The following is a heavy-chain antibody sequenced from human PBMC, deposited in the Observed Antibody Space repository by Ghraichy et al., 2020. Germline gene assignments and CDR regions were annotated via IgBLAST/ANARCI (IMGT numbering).Heavy chain of an antibody. J-gene: IGHJ4*02. Sequence: GGSLRLSCAASGFTFSSYGMHWVRQAPGKGLEWVAVIWYDGSNKYYADSVKGRFTISRDNSKNTLYLQMNSLRAEDTAVYYCARDRFPYGGNSPCDYWGQGTLVTVSS. CDR2: IWYDGSNK. CDR1: GFTFSSYG. CDR3: ARDRFPYGGNSPCDY. D-gene: IGHD4-23*01. V-gene: IGHV3-33*01.